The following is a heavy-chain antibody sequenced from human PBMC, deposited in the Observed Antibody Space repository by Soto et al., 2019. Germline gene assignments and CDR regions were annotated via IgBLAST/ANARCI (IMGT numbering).Heavy chain of an antibody. V-gene: IGHV5-51*01. CDR1: GYRFNTYW. CDR2: IYPGDSNT. CDR3: SRLTVNTPRPYYYYGMDV. J-gene: IGHJ6*02. Sequence: GDPLEISCRVSGYRFNTYWIVWVRHMPGKGLEWMGLIYPGDSNTRYSPSFQGQVTISADRSISTTYVQWSSLKASDTAMYYCSRLTVNTPRPYYYYGMDVCGQGTTVTGSS. D-gene: IGHD4-17*01.